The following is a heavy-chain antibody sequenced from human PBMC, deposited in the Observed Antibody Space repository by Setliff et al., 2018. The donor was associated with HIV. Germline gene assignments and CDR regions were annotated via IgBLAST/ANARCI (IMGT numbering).Heavy chain of an antibody. V-gene: IGHV3-21*01. D-gene: IGHD3-10*01. Sequence: GGSLRLSCAASGFTFSSYSMNWVRQAPGKGLEWVSSISSSSSYIYYADSVEGRFTISRDNAKNSLYLQMNSLRAEDTAVYYCARDKARLLGSGSYCPDDWGQGTLVTVSS. J-gene: IGHJ4*02. CDR2: ISSSSSYI. CDR3: ARDKARLLGSGSYCPDD. CDR1: GFTFSSYS.